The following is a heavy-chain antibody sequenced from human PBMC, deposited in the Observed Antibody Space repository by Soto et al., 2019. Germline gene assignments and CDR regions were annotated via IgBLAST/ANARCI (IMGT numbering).Heavy chain of an antibody. V-gene: IGHV4-39*02. CDR3: ARDSQFKIVVVPAAIH. J-gene: IGHJ4*02. D-gene: IGHD2-2*01. Sequence: QLQLQESGPGLVKPSETLSLTCTVSGGSISSSSYYWGWIRQPPGKGLEWIGSIYYSGSTYYNPSLKSRVTISVDTSKNQFSLKLSSVTAADTAVYYCARDSQFKIVVVPAAIHWGQGTLVTVSS. CDR1: GGSISSSSYY. CDR2: IYYSGST.